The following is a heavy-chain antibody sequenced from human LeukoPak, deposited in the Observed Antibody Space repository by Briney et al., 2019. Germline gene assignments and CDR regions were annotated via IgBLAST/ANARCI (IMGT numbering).Heavy chain of an antibody. CDR1: GYTFTAYY. CDR3: ASEAYCSGGRCSRQRVVS. D-gene: IGHD2-15*01. CDR2: IDSKNGDT. Sequence: GASVTVTCKASGYTFTAYYMHWVRQAPGQGLEWMGWIDSKNGDTKYAQKFQSRLTISRDTSIGIAYMELRSLISDDTAVYYCASEAYCSGGRCSRQRVVSWPRGTPVTVSS. J-gene: IGHJ4*02. V-gene: IGHV1-2*02.